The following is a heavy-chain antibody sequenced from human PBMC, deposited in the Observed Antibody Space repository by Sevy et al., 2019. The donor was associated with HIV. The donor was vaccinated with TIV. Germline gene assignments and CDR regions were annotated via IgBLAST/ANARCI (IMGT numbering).Heavy chain of an antibody. CDR1: GFTFSSRA. CDR3: AKDRGGNYYYGMDV. D-gene: IGHD3-10*01. Sequence: GGSLRLSCAASGFTFSSRAMSWVRQAPGKGLEWVSISSGSGGSTYYADSVKGRFTIARDNSKNTLYLQMNSLRAEDTAIYYCAKDRGGNYYYGMDVWGQGTTVTVSS. CDR2: SSGSGGST. J-gene: IGHJ6*02. V-gene: IGHV3-23*01.